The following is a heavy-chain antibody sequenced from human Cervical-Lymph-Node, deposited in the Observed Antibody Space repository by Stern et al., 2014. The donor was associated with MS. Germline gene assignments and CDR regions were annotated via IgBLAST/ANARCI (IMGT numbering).Heavy chain of an antibody. D-gene: IGHD3-10*01. CDR2: IIPMLGTA. V-gene: IGHV1-69*06. Sequence: MQLVESGAEVKKPGSSVKVSCKASRDTFSHYALSWVRQAPGQGPEWMGGIIPMLGTASYAQKFQGRVTITADRSTNIVYMELRSLKSEDTAVYFCARDQGDYGSGSEDSWFDPWGQGTLVTVSS. CDR3: ARDQGDYGSGSEDSWFDP. CDR1: RDTFSHYA. J-gene: IGHJ5*02.